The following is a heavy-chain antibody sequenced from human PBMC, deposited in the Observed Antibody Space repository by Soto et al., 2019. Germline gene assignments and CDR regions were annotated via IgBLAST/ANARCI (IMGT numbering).Heavy chain of an antibody. J-gene: IGHJ6*02. V-gene: IGHV1-69*13. Sequence: SVKVSCKASGGTFSSYAISWVRQAPGQGLEWMGGIIPIFGTANYAQKFQGRVTITADESTSTAYMELSSLRSEDTAVHYCASYEDTAMVTRYYYGMDVWGQGTTVTVS. D-gene: IGHD5-18*01. CDR1: GGTFSSYA. CDR3: ASYEDTAMVTRYYYGMDV. CDR2: IIPIFGTA.